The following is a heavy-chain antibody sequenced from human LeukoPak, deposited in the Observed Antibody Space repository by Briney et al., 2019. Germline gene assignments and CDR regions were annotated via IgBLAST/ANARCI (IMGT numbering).Heavy chain of an antibody. D-gene: IGHD3-3*01. CDR1: GYTFTDYY. V-gene: IGHV1-69-2*01. CDR2: VDPEDGET. Sequence: ASVKVSCKVSGYTFTDYYMHWVQQAPGTGLGWMGLVDPEDGETIYAEKLQGRVTITADTSKDTAYTELSSMRSEDTAVYYCARCMGFGETNNNWFDPWGQGILVTVSS. J-gene: IGHJ5*02. CDR3: ARCMGFGETNNNWFDP.